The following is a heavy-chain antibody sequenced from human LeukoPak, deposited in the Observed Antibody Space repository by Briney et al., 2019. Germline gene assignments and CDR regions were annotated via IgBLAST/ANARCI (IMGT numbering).Heavy chain of an antibody. D-gene: IGHD5-18*01. V-gene: IGHV7-4-1*02. CDR1: GYTFTSYA. CDR2: ININTGNP. Sequence: ASVKVSCKASGYTFTSYAMNWVRQAPGQGLEWMGWININTGNPTYAQGFTGRFVFSLDTSVSTAYLQISSLKAEDTAVYYCARLSDTAIWPRPDWFDPWGQGTLVTVSS. J-gene: IGHJ5*02. CDR3: ARLSDTAIWPRPDWFDP.